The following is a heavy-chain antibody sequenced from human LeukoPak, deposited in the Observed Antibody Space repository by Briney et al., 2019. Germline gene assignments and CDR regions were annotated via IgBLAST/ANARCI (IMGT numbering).Heavy chain of an antibody. CDR3: AKDRGYYDSSGYCFDY. J-gene: IGHJ4*02. V-gene: IGHV3-23*01. D-gene: IGHD3-22*01. CDR2: ISGSGGST. CDR1: GFTFSSYA. Sequence: GGSLRLSCAASGFTFSSYAMSWVRQAPGKGLEWVSAISGSGGSTYYADSVKGRFTISRDNSKTTLYQQINNLRAEDTAVYYCAKDRGYYDSSGYCFDYWGQGTPVTVSS.